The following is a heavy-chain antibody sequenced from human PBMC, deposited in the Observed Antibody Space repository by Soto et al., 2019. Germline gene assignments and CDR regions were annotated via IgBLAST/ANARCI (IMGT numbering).Heavy chain of an antibody. Sequence: ASVKVSCKASGYTFTSYGISWVRQAPGQGLEWMGWISAYNGNTNYAQKLQGRVTMTTDTSTSTAYMELRSLRSDDTAVYYCARDPDDFSGGSCYFGRFYYYYYMDVWGKGTTVTVSS. CDR2: ISAYNGNT. CDR1: GYTFTSYG. J-gene: IGHJ6*03. CDR3: ARDPDDFSGGSCYFGRFYYYYYMDV. V-gene: IGHV1-18*01. D-gene: IGHD2-15*01.